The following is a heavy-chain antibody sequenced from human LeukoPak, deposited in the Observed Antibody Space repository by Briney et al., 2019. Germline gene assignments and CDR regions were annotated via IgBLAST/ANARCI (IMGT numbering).Heavy chain of an antibody. CDR2: IYYSGST. V-gene: IGHV4-39*07. CDR3: AICRGYYYYMDV. D-gene: IGHD3-10*01. J-gene: IGHJ6*03. Sequence: PSETLSLTCTVSGGSISSSSYYWGWIRQPPGKGLEWIGSIYYSGSTYYNPSLKSRVTISVDTSKNQFSLKLSSVTAADTAVYYCAICRGYYYYMDVWGKGTTVTVSS. CDR1: GGSISSSSYY.